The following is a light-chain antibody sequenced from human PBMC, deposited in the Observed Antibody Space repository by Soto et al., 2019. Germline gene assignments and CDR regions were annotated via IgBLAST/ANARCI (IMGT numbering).Light chain of an antibody. CDR3: QQYDKLPPST. V-gene: IGKV1-33*01. J-gene: IGKJ5*01. CDR2: GAS. CDR1: QDMNNY. Sequence: DIQMTQSPSSLSASVGDRVTSTCQASQDMNNYLNWYQQKPVKAPKLLIYGASNLKTGVPSRFSGSGSGKDFTFTSSSLPPEDIATYYCQQYDKLPPSTFGQGTRLEIK.